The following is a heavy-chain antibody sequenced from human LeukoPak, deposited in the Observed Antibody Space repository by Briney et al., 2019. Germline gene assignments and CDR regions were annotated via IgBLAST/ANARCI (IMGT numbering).Heavy chain of an antibody. J-gene: IGHJ4*02. CDR2: IKPDGSEK. Sequence: GGSLRLSCAASGFTFSSYAMSWVRQAPGKGLEWVANIKPDGSEKDYVDSVKGRFTVSRDNAKNSLYLQMNSLRAEDTAVYYCAKGGDHWGQGTLVTVSS. CDR1: GFTFSSYA. D-gene: IGHD3-16*01. CDR3: AKGGDH. V-gene: IGHV3-7*01.